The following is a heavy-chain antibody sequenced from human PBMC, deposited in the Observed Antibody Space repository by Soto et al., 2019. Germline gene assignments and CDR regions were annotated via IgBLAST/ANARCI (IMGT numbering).Heavy chain of an antibody. J-gene: IGHJ4*02. V-gene: IGHV4-34*02. Sequence: QVQLQQWGAGLLKPSETLSLTCAVYGGSFSGYYWSWIRQPPGKGLEWIGEINHSGSTNYNPSLKSRVTISVDTSKNQFSLKLSSVTAADTAVYYCARSNAEATAGPLGFDYWGQGTLVTVSS. CDR3: ARSNAEATAGPLGFDY. CDR1: GGSFSGYY. CDR2: INHSGST. D-gene: IGHD6-13*01.